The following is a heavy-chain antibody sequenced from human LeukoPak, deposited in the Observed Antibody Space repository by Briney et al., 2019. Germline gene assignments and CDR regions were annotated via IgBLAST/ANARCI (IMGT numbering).Heavy chain of an antibody. Sequence: ASVTLSCKSSGYTFTSYYMHWVRQAPGQGLEWLGIINTGDGGTSYAQKFQGKATMSSDTSTSTLYMEVSSLTSEDTALYYCARDPRKDGQNGMDVWGHRTMVIVSS. CDR3: ARDPRKDGQNGMDV. J-gene: IGHJ6*02. CDR1: GYTFTSYY. CDR2: INTGDGGT. D-gene: IGHD5-24*01. V-gene: IGHV1-46*01.